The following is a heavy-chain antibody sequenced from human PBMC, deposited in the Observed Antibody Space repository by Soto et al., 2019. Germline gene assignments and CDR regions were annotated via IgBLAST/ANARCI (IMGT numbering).Heavy chain of an antibody. Sequence: EVQLFEAGGGLVQPGVSQRLSCAASGFTFSSYAMTWVRQAPGKGLEWVSTLSGSGGSTYYAASVKGRFTISRDNSKDTLYLEMNSLRGEDTAVYFCAKQQGPGTPYYYAMDVWGQGTAVTVSS. D-gene: IGHD1-1*01. CDR1: GFTFSSYA. V-gene: IGHV3-23*01. J-gene: IGHJ6*02. CDR2: LSGSGGST. CDR3: AKQQGPGTPYYYAMDV.